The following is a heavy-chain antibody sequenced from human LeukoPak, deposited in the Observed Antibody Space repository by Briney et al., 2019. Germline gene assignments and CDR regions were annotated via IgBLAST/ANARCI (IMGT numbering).Heavy chain of an antibody. D-gene: IGHD6-6*01. CDR3: AKSPRYSSSSGFDY. Sequence: GGSLRLSCAASGFTFSSYAISWVRQAPGKGLEWVSAISGSGGSTYYADSVKGRFTISRDNSKNTLYLQMNSLRAEDTAVYYCAKSPRYSSSSGFDYWGQGTLVTVPS. CDR2: ISGSGGST. V-gene: IGHV3-23*01. J-gene: IGHJ4*02. CDR1: GFTFSSYA.